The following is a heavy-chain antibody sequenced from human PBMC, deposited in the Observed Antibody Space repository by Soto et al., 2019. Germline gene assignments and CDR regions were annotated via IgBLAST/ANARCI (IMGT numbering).Heavy chain of an antibody. Sequence: SETLSLTCTVSGGSISSGGYYWSWIRQHPGKGLEWIGYIYYSGSTYYNPSLKSRVTISVDTSKNQFSLRLSSVTAADTAVYYCAREQRGKKRLRLGELSLYPPSNFDYWGQGTLVTVSS. CDR3: AREQRGKKRLRLGELSLYPPSNFDY. J-gene: IGHJ4*02. CDR2: IYYSGST. D-gene: IGHD3-16*02. V-gene: IGHV4-31*03. CDR1: GGSISSGGYY.